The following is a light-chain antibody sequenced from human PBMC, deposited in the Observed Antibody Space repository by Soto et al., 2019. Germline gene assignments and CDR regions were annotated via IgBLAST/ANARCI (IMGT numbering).Light chain of an antibody. V-gene: IGLV1-44*01. CDR3: AAWDDSLNGWV. CDR1: GSNIGSNT. CDR2: SNN. J-gene: IGLJ3*02. Sequence: QSVLTQPPSASGTPGQRVTISCSGSGSNIGSNTVNWYQQLPGTAPKLLIYSNNQRPSGVPDRFSGSKSGTSASLAISGLQSEDEADYYCAAWDDSLNGWVFGGGTQLPV.